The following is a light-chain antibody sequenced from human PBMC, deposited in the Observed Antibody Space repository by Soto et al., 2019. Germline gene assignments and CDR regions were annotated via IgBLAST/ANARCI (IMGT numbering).Light chain of an antibody. Sequence: DIQLTQSPSSLSASVGDTVTFTFRASQEITHFLAWYQQRPGKAPKLLIYGASILQSGVPSRFSGSGSGTDFTLTISSLQPEDVATYYCQNYDKESPATFGQGTKVDIK. CDR3: QNYDKESPAT. J-gene: IGKJ1*01. CDR1: QEITHF. CDR2: GAS. V-gene: IGKV1-27*01.